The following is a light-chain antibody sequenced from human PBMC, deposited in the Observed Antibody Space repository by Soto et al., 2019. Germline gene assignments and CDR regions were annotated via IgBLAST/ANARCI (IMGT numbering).Light chain of an antibody. Sequence: EIVMTQSPATLSLSPGERATLSCRASQSVSSNLAWYQQKPAQAPRLLIYGASTSATGIPARFSGSGSWTEVILTISSLQSEDVSAYYCQQHNNWPPSLAFGPGTRVEIK. CDR1: QSVSSN. J-gene: IGKJ1*01. V-gene: IGKV3-15*01. CDR3: QQHNNWPPSLA. CDR2: GAS.